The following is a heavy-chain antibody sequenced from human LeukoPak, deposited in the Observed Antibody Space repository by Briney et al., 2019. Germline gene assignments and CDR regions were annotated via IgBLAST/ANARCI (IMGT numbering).Heavy chain of an antibody. CDR1: GYSFTTYW. CDR3: ARQSLTTYNSSGQRGLSFDY. J-gene: IGHJ4*02. Sequence: GESLKISCRGSGYSFTTYWIGWVRQMPGKGLEWMGIIYPGDSDTIYSPSFQGQVIISADKSISTAYLQWSSLKASDTAMYYCARQSLTTYNSSGQRGLSFDYWGQGTLVTVSS. V-gene: IGHV5-51*01. D-gene: IGHD3-22*01. CDR2: IYPGDSDT.